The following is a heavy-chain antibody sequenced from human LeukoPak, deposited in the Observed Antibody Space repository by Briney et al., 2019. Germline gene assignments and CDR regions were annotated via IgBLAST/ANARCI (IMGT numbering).Heavy chain of an antibody. J-gene: IGHJ4*02. Sequence: GGSLRLSCSASGCTVSSDYMSWVRQAPGKGLEWVSAISGSGGSTNYADSVKGRFTISRENSKNTLYLQMNSLRAEDSAVYYCAKENGYNYYFDYWGQGTLVTVSS. CDR1: GCTVSSDY. V-gene: IGHV3-23*01. D-gene: IGHD5-24*01. CDR2: ISGSGGST. CDR3: AKENGYNYYFDY.